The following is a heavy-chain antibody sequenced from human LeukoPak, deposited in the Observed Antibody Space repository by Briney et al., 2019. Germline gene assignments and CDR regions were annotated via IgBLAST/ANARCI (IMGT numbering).Heavy chain of an antibody. D-gene: IGHD5-24*01. V-gene: IGHV4-34*01. CDR1: GVSFSGYY. J-gene: IGHJ4*02. CDR3: ARIWDGYLIDY. CDR2: INHSGST. Sequence: PSETLSLTCAVYGVSFSGYYWSWIRQPPGKGLEWIGEINHSGSTNYNPSLKSRVTISVDTSKNQFSLKLSSVTAADTAVYYCARIWDGYLIDYWGQGTLVTVSS.